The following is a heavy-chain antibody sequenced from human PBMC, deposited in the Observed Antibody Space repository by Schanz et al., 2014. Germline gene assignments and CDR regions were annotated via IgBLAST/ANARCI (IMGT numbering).Heavy chain of an antibody. CDR3: ARDGGRDGYNLAFDV. CDR2: MYINSGST. J-gene: IGHJ3*01. V-gene: IGHV3-53*01. Sequence: EVKLVESGGAVVRPGGSLRLSCAVSGFTVNTNYMSWVRQAPGKGLEWISSMYINSGSTQYADSVKGRFIISRDSSKNTLFLQMNSLSAEATAVYFCARDGGRDGYNLAFDVWGQGTLVTVSS. CDR1: GFTVNTNY. D-gene: IGHD5-12*01.